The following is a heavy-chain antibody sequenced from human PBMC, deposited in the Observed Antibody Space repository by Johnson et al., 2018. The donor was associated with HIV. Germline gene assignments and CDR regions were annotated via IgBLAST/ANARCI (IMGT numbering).Heavy chain of an antibody. CDR3: ARDASYYGSANDAFDI. V-gene: IGHV3-66*01. CDR2: IYSGGST. CDR1: GFTFSSYA. D-gene: IGHD3-10*01. J-gene: IGHJ3*02. Sequence: VQLVESGGGLVQPGGSLRLSCAASGFTFSSYAMSWVRQAPGKGLEWVSAIYSGGSTYYADSVKGRFTISRDNSKNTLYLQMNSLRAEDTAVYYCARDASYYGSANDAFDIWGQGTMVTVSS.